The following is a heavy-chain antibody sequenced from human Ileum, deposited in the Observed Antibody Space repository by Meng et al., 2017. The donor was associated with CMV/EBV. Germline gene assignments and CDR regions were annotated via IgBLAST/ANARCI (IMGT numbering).Heavy chain of an antibody. V-gene: IGHV3-23*03. CDR1: GFTFRSYA. CDR2: MYGGGSVT. J-gene: IGHJ4*02. D-gene: IGHD6-13*01. CDR3: AKGGVGYSGSYYFEH. Sequence: SGFTFRSYAMGWVRQAPGKGLEWVSFMYGGGSVTYYADSVKGRFTIFRDMAKNTVYLQMNSLRAEDTAVYFCAKGGVGYSGSYYFEHWGQGALVTVSS.